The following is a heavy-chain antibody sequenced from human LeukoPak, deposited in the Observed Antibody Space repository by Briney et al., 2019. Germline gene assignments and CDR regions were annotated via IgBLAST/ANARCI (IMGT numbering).Heavy chain of an antibody. CDR2: ISYDGSNK. J-gene: IGHJ6*03. V-gene: IGHV3-30*18. CDR1: GFTFSSYG. D-gene: IGHD2-15*01. CDR3: AKDMVAATPSHYYYYMDV. Sequence: GGSLRLSCAASGFTFSSYGMHWVRQAPGKGLEWVAVISYDGSNKYYADSVKGRFTISRDNSKNTLYLQMNSLRAEDTAVYYCAKDMVAATPSHYYYYMDVWGKGTTVTVSS.